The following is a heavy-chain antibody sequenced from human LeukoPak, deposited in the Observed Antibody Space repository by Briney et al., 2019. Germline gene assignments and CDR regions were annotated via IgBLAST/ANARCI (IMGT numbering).Heavy chain of an antibody. CDR3: ARGGSGYCSSTSCFGFDY. CDR1: GFTFSSYA. D-gene: IGHD2-2*01. V-gene: IGHV3-64*01. Sequence: GGSLRPSCAASGFTFSSYAMHWVHQAPGKGLEYVSAISSNGGSTYYANSVKGRFTISRDNSKNTLYLQMGSLRAEDMAVYYCARGGSGYCSSTSCFGFDYWGQGTLVTVSS. CDR2: ISSNGGST. J-gene: IGHJ4*02.